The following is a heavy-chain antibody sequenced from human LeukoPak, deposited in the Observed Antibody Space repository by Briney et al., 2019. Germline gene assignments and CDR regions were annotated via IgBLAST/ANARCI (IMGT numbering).Heavy chain of an antibody. D-gene: IGHD3-16*01. CDR2: IHYSGSS. V-gene: IGHV4-59*01. Sequence: NPSETLSVTCTVSGGYISSSYWNWIRQPAGEGLDWIGYIHYSGSSNYNPSLKSRVTISVDTSKNQFSLRLTSVTAADTAVYYCARDMGVWGRGTMVTVPS. CDR1: GGYISSSY. J-gene: IGHJ3*01. CDR3: ARDMGV.